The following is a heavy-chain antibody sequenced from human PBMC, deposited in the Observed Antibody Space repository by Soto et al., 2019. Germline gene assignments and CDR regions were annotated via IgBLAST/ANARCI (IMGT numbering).Heavy chain of an antibody. D-gene: IGHD5-18*01. V-gene: IGHV4-30-4*01. J-gene: IGHJ3*02. CDR2: IYYSGST. CDR3: ASEKGTAMGFHDAFDI. CDR1: GGSISSGDYY. Sequence: QVQLQESGPGLVKPSQTLSLTCTVSGGSISSGDYYWSWIRQPPGKGLEWIGYIYYSGSTYYNPSLKSRVTISVDTSKNQFSLKLSSVTAADTAVYYCASEKGTAMGFHDAFDIWGQGTMVTVSS.